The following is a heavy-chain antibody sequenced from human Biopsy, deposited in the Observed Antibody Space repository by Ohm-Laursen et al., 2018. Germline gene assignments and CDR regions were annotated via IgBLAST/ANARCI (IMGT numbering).Heavy chain of an antibody. CDR2: ISSSGGST. D-gene: IGHD3-22*01. CDR3: VRGFYGNSGQNFDY. V-gene: IGHV3-23*01. Sequence: SLRLSCAASGFIFSTHDMSWVRQVPGKGLEWLSYISSSGGSTYHAEFLKGRFSISRDNYRNTLSLQMGSLRVDDTALYYCVRGFYGNSGQNFDYWGQGTLVTVSP. CDR1: GFIFSTHD. J-gene: IGHJ4*02.